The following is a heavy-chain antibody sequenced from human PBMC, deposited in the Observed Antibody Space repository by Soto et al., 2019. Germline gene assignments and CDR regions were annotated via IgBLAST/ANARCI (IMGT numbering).Heavy chain of an antibody. CDR3: AGRACSDNSCLTSY. V-gene: IGHV1-2*02. CDR1: GYTFTGYY. D-gene: IGHD2-2*01. Sequence: ASVKVSCKTSGYTFTGYYIYWVRQAPGQGLEWMGWINPHSGGTDSSQKFQGRVTMTRDTSISTAYMELSRLRSDDTAVYYCAGRACSDNSCLTSYWGQGTLVNVSS. J-gene: IGHJ4*02. CDR2: INPHSGGT.